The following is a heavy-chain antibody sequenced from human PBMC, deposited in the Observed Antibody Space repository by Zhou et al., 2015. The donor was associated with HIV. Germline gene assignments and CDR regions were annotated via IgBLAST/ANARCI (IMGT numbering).Heavy chain of an antibody. CDR1: GGTFSTYT. J-gene: IGHJ2*01. V-gene: IGHV1-69*01. Sequence: QVQLVQSGAEVKKPGSSVKVSCKASGGTFSTYTIGWVRQAPGQGLEWMGGIIPLSGASSYAHKFQDRLTITADESTSTAYMELTGLRSEDTAVYYCARDRGGATRPDWRYFDLWGRGTLVIVSS. CDR2: IIPLSGAS. CDR3: ARDRGGATRPDWRYFDL. D-gene: IGHD3-16*01.